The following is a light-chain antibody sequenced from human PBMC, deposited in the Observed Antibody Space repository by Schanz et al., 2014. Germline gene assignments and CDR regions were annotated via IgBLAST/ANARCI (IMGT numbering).Light chain of an antibody. Sequence: QSALTQPPSASGSPGQSVTISCTGTNSDVGGYNYVSWYQQHPGKAPKLMIYEVSKRPSGVPDRFSGSKSGNTASLTVSGLQAEDEADYYCCSYAAPYPWDFGGGPKLPVL. CDR1: NSDVGGYNY. CDR2: EVS. V-gene: IGLV2-8*01. CDR3: CSYAAPYPWD. J-gene: IGLJ3*02.